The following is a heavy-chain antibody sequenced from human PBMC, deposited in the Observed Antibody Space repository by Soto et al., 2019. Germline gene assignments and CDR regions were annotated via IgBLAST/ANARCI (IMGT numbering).Heavy chain of an antibody. CDR1: GDSVTSHC. V-gene: IGHV4-59*02. J-gene: IGHJ3*02. D-gene: IGHD1-26*01. CDR2: MHYTGVS. CDR3: ARGGVWEAFDI. Sequence: SETLSLTCSFSGDSVTSHCLTWIRQSPEKGLEWIGYMHYTGVSHYNPSLKSRVTKSVDTSKNQFSLKLSSVTAADTAVYYCARGGVWEAFDIWGQGTMVTVSS.